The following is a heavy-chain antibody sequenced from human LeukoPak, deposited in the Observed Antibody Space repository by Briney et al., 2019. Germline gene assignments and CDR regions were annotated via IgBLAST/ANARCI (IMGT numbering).Heavy chain of an antibody. CDR1: GGSFSGYY. D-gene: IGHD2-2*01. CDR3: ARLYCSSTSCYDGFDY. J-gene: IGHJ4*02. CDR2: INHSGST. V-gene: IGHV4-34*01. Sequence: SETLSLTCAVYGGSFSGYYWSWIRQPPGKGLEWIGEINHSGSTNYNPSLKGRVTISVDTSKNQFSLKLSSVTAADTAVYYCARLYCSSTSCYDGFDYWGQGTLVTVSS.